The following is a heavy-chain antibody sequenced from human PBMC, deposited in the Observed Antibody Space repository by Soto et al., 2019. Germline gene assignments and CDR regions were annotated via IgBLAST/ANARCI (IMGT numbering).Heavy chain of an antibody. CDR3: ARQRQWLGRGDFDY. CDR1: GGSISSSSYY. Sequence: QLQLQESGPGLVKPSESLSLTCTVSGGSISSSSYYWGWIRQPPGKGLEWIGSIYYSGSTYYNPSIKSRVTISVDTSKHQFSLKLRSVTAADTAVYYCARQRQWLGRGDFDYWGQGTVVTVSS. V-gene: IGHV4-39*01. D-gene: IGHD6-19*01. CDR2: IYYSGST. J-gene: IGHJ4*02.